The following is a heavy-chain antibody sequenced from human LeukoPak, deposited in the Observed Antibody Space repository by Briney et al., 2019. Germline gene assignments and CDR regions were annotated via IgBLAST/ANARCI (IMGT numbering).Heavy chain of an antibody. V-gene: IGHV4-34*01. J-gene: IGHJ5*02. CDR3: ARGSSRMSIVVVPAAINWFDP. CDR2: INHSGST. CDR1: GGSISSYY. Sequence: PSETLSLTCTVSGGSISSYYWSWIRQPPGKGLEWIGEINHSGSTNYNPSLKSRVTISVDTSKNQFSLKLSSVTAADTAVYYCARGSSRMSIVVVPAAINWFDPWGQGTLVTVSS. D-gene: IGHD2-2*02.